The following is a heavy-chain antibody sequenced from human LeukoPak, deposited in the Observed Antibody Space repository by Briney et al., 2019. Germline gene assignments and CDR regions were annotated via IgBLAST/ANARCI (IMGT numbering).Heavy chain of an antibody. J-gene: IGHJ6*02. CDR1: GFTFSSYA. D-gene: IGHD4-17*01. CDR3: ARVRYGELDV. V-gene: IGHV3-23*01. Sequence: GGSLRLSCAASGFTFSSYAMSWVRQAPGKGLEWVSSMSGSGGSTYYADSVKCRFTISRDDSKNTLYLQMNSLRAEDTAVYYCARVRYGELDVWGQGTTVTVSS. CDR2: MSGSGGST.